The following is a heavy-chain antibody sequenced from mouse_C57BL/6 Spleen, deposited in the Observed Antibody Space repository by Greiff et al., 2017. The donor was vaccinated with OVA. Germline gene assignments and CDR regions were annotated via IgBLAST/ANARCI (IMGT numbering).Heavy chain of an antibody. CDR2: IDPETGGT. CDR1: GYTFTDYE. Sequence: LQESGAELVRPGASVTLSCKASGYTFTDYEMHWVKQTPVHGLEWIGAIDPETGGTAYNQKFKGKAILTADKSSSTAYMELRSLTSEDSAVYYCTRPRDGYYSYYFDYWGQGTTLTVSS. V-gene: IGHV1-15*01. CDR3: TRPRDGYYSYYFDY. D-gene: IGHD2-3*01. J-gene: IGHJ2*01.